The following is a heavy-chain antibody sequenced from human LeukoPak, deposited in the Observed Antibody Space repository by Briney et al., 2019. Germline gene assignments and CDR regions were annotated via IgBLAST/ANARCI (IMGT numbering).Heavy chain of an antibody. CDR3: AKDQGAAVDYNWSDP. Sequence: HPGGSLRLSCAASGFTFSSSAMSWVRQAPGKGLEWVSAISGSGGTTYYADSVKGRFTISRDNAKNTLYLQMNSLRAEDTAAYYCAKDQGAAVDYNWSDPWGQGTLVTVSS. CDR1: GFTFSSSA. J-gene: IGHJ5*02. V-gene: IGHV3-23*01. D-gene: IGHD6-13*01. CDR2: ISGSGGTT.